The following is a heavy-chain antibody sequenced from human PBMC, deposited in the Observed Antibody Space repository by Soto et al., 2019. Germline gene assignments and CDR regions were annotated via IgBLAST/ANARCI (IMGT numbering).Heavy chain of an antibody. V-gene: IGHV1-3*01. D-gene: IGHD4-17*01. CDR3: AADYGHYFGPLDY. J-gene: IGHJ4*02. CDR2: INAGNGNT. Sequence: QVQLVQSGAEVKKPGASVKVSCKASGYTFTSYAMHWVRQAPGQRLEWMGWINAGNGNTKYSQKFQGRVTITRDTSASTAYMELSSLRSEDTAVYYCAADYGHYFGPLDYWGQGTLVTVSS. CDR1: GYTFTSYA.